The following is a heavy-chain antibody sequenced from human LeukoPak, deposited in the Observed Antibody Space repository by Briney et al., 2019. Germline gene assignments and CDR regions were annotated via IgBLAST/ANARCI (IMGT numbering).Heavy chain of an antibody. Sequence: GGSLRLSCAASGFTFSSYAMHWVRQAPGKGLEWVAAISYDGSNKYYADSVKGRFTISRDNSKNTLYLQINSLRAEDTAVYYCARDLIIQYWGQGTLVTASS. CDR1: GFTFSSYA. CDR2: ISYDGSNK. D-gene: IGHD2-21*01. V-gene: IGHV3-30*14. J-gene: IGHJ4*02. CDR3: ARDLIIQY.